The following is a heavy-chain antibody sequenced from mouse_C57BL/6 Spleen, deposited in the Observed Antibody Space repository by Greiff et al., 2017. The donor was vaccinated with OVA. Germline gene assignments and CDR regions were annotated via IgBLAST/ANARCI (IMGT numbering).Heavy chain of an antibody. CDR3: ARQGIYYDWAWFAY. J-gene: IGHJ3*01. D-gene: IGHD2-4*01. CDR2: ISSGGSYT. CDR1: GFTFSSYG. Sequence: DVKLVESGGDLVKPGGSLKLSCAASGFTFSSYGMSWVRQTPDKRLEWVATISSGGSYTYYPDSVKGRFTISRDNAKNPLYLQMSSLKSEDTSMYYCARQGIYYDWAWFAYWGQGTLVTVSA. V-gene: IGHV5-6*02.